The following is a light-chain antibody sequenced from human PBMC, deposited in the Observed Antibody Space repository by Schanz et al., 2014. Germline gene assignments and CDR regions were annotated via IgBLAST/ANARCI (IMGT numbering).Light chain of an antibody. CDR2: LGS. V-gene: IGKV2-28*01. CDR1: QSLLQSNGYNY. J-gene: IGKJ3*01. CDR3: MQALQTPFT. Sequence: DIVMTQSPLSLPVTPGEPASISCRSSQSLLQSNGYNYLDWYLQKPGQPPQLLIYLGSNRASGVPDRFSGSGSGTDFTLKISRVEAEDVGVYYCMQALQTPFTFGPGTKVDIK.